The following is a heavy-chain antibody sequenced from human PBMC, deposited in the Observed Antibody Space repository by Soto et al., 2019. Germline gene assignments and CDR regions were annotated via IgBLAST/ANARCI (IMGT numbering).Heavy chain of an antibody. CDR2: IYYSGST. V-gene: IGHV4-39*01. Sequence: SETLSLTCTVSGCSISSSSYYWVWIRQPPGKGLECIGSIYYSGSTYYNPSLKRRVTISVDTSKTQFSLKLSSVNAADTAVYYCMPGSRWKDFDYWGHGTLVTVSS. J-gene: IGHJ4*01. CDR1: GCSISSSSYY. CDR3: MPGSRWKDFDY. D-gene: IGHD3-22*01.